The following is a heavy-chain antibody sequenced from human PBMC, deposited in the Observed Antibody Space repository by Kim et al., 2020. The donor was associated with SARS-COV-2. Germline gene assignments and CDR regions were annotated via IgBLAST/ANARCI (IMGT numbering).Heavy chain of an antibody. CDR3: ARVTTVTTNWFDP. V-gene: IGHV3-21*01. CDR1: GFTFSSYS. Sequence: GGSLRLSCAASGFTFSSYSMNWVRQAPGKGLEWVSSISSSSSYIYYADSVKGRFTISRDNAKNSQYLQMNSLRAEDTAVYYCARVTTVTTNWFDPWGQGTLVTVSS. J-gene: IGHJ5*02. CDR2: ISSSSSYI. D-gene: IGHD4-17*01.